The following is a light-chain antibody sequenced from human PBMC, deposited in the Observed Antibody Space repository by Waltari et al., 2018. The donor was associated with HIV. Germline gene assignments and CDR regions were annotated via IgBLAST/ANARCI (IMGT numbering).Light chain of an antibody. V-gene: IGLV1-44*01. CDR3: TAWDDGLSDPV. CDR1: SSNIGSNT. Sequence: QSVLTQPPSASGTPGQRVTISCSGSSSNIGSNTVNWYQQLPGTAPKLLSYSNNQRPSGVPDRFSGSKSGTSASLAISGLQSEDEADYYCTAWDDGLSDPVFGGGTKLTVL. CDR2: SNN. J-gene: IGLJ3*02.